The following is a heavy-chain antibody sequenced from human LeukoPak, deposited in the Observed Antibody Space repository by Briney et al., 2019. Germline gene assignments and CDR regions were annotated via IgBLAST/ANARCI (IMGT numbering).Heavy chain of an antibody. CDR1: GGSVYSASYY. CDR3: ARLFACEPRYFDY. V-gene: IGHV4-61*01. CDR2: IYFSGRT. Sequence: PSETLSLTCTVSGGSVYSASYYWSWIRQPPGKGLEWLVCIYFSGRTNYNPSLKSRVTISVDTSKNQFSLKLTSVTAADTAVYYCARLFACEPRYFDYWGQGTLVTVSS. J-gene: IGHJ4*02.